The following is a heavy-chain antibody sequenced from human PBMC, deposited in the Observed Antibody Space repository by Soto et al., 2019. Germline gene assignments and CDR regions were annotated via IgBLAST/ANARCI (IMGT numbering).Heavy chain of an antibody. CDR1: GCTFSSYA. D-gene: IGHD6-19*01. V-gene: IGHV1-69*13. CDR2: IIPIFGTA. Sequence: SVKVSCKASGCTFSSYAIRWVRQAPGQGLEWMGGIIPIFGTANYAQKCQGSVTITADESSSTAYMEVSSLRSEDTAVYYCARGRRGVAVAPASYYCYGMDVWGQGTKVTVSS. J-gene: IGHJ6*02. CDR3: ARGRRGVAVAPASYYCYGMDV.